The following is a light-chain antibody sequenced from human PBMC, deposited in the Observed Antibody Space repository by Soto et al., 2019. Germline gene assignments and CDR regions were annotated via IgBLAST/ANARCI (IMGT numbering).Light chain of an antibody. CDR3: TSYAGNTHYV. Sequence: QSVGTDPPSASWSPGQSVTIACTGSSSDVGGYEHVAWYQQYSGQAPKLLIYEVSKRPSGVPDRFSGSKTGDTASLTVSGLQAADEADYYCTSYAGNTHYVFGTGTKVTAL. J-gene: IGLJ1*01. CDR2: EVS. V-gene: IGLV2-8*01. CDR1: SSDVGGYEH.